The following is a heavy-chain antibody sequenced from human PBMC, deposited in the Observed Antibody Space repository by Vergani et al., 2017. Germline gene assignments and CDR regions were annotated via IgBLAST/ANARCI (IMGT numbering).Heavy chain of an antibody. CDR1: GAYVGSGGYY. Sequence: QVQLQESGPGLVKASQTLSLTCSVSGAYVGSGGYYWSWVRQRPGMGLDWIGYIYYSGLTYYNPSLESCLTLSLDTSENHHSLNLTSVTAADTAVYYCARDTAMVKGLDYWGQGTLVTVSS. D-gene: IGHD5-18*01. J-gene: IGHJ4*02. CDR3: ARDTAMVKGLDY. V-gene: IGHV4-31*03. CDR2: IYYSGLT.